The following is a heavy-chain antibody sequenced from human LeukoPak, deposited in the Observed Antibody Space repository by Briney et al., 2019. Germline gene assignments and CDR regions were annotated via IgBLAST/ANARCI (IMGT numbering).Heavy chain of an antibody. D-gene: IGHD6-19*01. CDR2: INPNSGGT. CDR3: ARGPRIAVAGTADWFDP. CDR1: GYTFTGYY. Sequence: ASVNVSCKASGYTFTGYYMHWVRQAPGQGLEWMGWINPNSGGTNYAQKFQGRVTMTRDTSISTAYMELSRLRSDDTAVYYCARGPRIAVAGTADWFDPWGQGTLVTVSS. J-gene: IGHJ5*02. V-gene: IGHV1-2*02.